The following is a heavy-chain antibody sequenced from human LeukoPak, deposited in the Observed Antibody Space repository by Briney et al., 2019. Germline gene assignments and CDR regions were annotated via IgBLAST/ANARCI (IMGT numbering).Heavy chain of an antibody. CDR1: GYTFTSYD. J-gene: IGHJ4*02. CDR2: MNPNSGNT. V-gene: IGHV1-8*01. D-gene: IGHD2-15*01. CDR3: ARGRRSHCSGGSCYGYYFDY. Sequence: GASVKVSCKASGYTFTSYDINCVRQATGQGLEWMGWMNPNSGNTGYAQKFQGRVTMTRNTSISTAYMELSSLRSEDTAVYYCARGRRSHCSGGSCYGYYFDYWGQGTLVTVSS.